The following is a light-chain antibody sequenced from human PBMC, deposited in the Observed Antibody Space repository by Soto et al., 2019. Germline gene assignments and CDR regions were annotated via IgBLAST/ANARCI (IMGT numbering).Light chain of an antibody. CDR2: RNN. J-gene: IGLJ3*02. CDR3: AGWDDTLDAQV. CDR1: RSNIGSNS. Sequence: QSVLTQSPSASGTPGQRVTMSCSGSRSNIGSNSVSWYQQLPGTVPKLLIQRNNERPSGVPDRFSGSKSGTSVSLAISGLRSDDEATYYCAGWDDTLDAQVFGGGTKVTVL. V-gene: IGLV1-47*01.